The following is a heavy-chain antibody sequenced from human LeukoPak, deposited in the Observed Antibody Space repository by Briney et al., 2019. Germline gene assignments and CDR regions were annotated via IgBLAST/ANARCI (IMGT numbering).Heavy chain of an antibody. V-gene: IGHV4-39*07. D-gene: IGHD5-24*01. CDR1: GGSISSGSYY. CDR3: ARRRDGYNYPRGGYYYYMDV. Sequence: SETLSLTCSVSGGSISSGSYYWGWIRQPPGKGLEWIGSIYYSGYTYYNSSLKSRLTISVDTSKNQFSLKLSSVTAADTAVYYCARRRDGYNYPRGGYYYYMDVWGKGTTVTVSS. CDR2: IYYSGYT. J-gene: IGHJ6*03.